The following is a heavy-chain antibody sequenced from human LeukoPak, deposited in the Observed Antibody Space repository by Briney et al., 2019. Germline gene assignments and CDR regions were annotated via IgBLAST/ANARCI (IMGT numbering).Heavy chain of an antibody. V-gene: IGHV1-69*05. Sequence: SVKVSCKASGGTFSSYAISWVRQAPGQGLEWMGGIIPIFGTANYAQKFQGRVTITTDESTSTAYMELSSLRSGDTAVYYCARGYYDFWSGPMGAFDIWGQGTMVTVSS. CDR2: IIPIFGTA. D-gene: IGHD3-3*01. CDR1: GGTFSSYA. J-gene: IGHJ3*02. CDR3: ARGYYDFWSGPMGAFDI.